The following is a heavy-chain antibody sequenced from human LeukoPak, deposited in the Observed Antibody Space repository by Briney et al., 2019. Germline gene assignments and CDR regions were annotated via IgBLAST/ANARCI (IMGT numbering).Heavy chain of an antibody. V-gene: IGHV4-59*08. J-gene: IGHJ4*02. Sequence: SETLSLTCTVSGVSISSYYWSWIRQPPGKGLEWIGYIYYSGSTNYNPSLKSRVTISVDTSKNQFSLKLSSVTAADTAVYYCARGGRGYSYGPFDYWGQGTLVTVSS. CDR1: GVSISSYY. D-gene: IGHD5-18*01. CDR2: IYYSGST. CDR3: ARGGRGYSYGPFDY.